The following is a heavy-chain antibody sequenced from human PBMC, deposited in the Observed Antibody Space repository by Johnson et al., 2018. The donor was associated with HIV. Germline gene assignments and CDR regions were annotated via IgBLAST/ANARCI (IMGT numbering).Heavy chain of an antibody. Sequence: VQLVESGGGLVKPGGPLRLSCAASGFTFRDHYMSWIRQAPGKGLEWVADISTSGSTIYYADSVKGRFTISRDNAKNSLYLQMNSLGGEDTALYYCARVSTMIVVARNDAFDIWGQGTMVTVSS. CDR1: GFTFRDHY. CDR3: ARVSTMIVVARNDAFDI. D-gene: IGHD3-22*01. J-gene: IGHJ3*02. V-gene: IGHV3-11*01. CDR2: ISTSGSTI.